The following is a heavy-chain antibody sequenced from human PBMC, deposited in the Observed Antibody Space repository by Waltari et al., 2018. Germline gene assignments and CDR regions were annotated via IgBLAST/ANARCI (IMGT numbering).Heavy chain of an antibody. CDR3: ARRVSTRAVTMVRGVIIDAFDI. CDR2: IYPGDSDT. D-gene: IGHD3-10*01. CDR1: GYSFTSYW. J-gene: IGHJ3*02. V-gene: IGHV5-51*01. Sequence: VQLVQSGAEVKKPGESLKISCKGSGYSFTSYWIGWVRQMPGKGLEWMGIIYPGDSDTRNRPSFQGQVTISADKSISTAYLQWSSLKASDTAMYYCARRVSTRAVTMVRGVIIDAFDIWGQGTMVTVSS.